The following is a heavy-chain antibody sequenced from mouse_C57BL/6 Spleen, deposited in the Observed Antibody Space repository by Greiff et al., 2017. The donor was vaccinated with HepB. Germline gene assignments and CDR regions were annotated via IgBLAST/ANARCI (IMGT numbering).Heavy chain of an antibody. D-gene: IGHD6-1*01. J-gene: IGHJ4*01. Sequence: VQWVESGPGLVQPSQSLSITCTVSGFSLSSYGVHWVRQSPGKGLEWLGVIWSGGSTDNNAAFISRLSISKDNSKSQVFFKMNSLQADDTAIYYCATSHFYAMDYWGQGTSVTVSS. CDR3: ATSHFYAMDY. CDR2: IWSGGST. V-gene: IGHV2-2*01. CDR1: GFSLSSYG.